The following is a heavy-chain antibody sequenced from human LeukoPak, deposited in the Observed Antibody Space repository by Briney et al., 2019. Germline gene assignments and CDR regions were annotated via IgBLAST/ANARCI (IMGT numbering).Heavy chain of an antibody. CDR2: IIVGSGAT. CDR3: AADLSNPRMGASYLDS. D-gene: IGHD3-16*01. J-gene: IGHJ4*02. CDR1: GFTSTNFA. V-gene: IGHV1-58*01. Sequence: SVKVSCKASGFTSTNFAVQWVRQARGQRLEWIGWIIVGSGATKCAQDFQERVTITRDLSTSTLYMELRSLISEDTAVYYCAADLSNPRMGASYLDSWGQGTLVTVSS.